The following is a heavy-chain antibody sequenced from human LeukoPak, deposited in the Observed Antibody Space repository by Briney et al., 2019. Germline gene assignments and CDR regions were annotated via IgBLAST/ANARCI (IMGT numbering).Heavy chain of an antibody. J-gene: IGHJ4*02. CDR3: ARHLVGATGTGPFDY. Sequence: PSETLSLTCTVSGGSISGYYWSWIRQPPGKGLEWIGYIYYSGSTNYNPSPKSRVTMSVDTSKNQFSLKLSSVTAADTAVYYCARHLVGATGTGPFDYWGQGTLVTVSS. CDR1: GGSISGYY. D-gene: IGHD1-26*01. CDR2: IYYSGST. V-gene: IGHV4-59*08.